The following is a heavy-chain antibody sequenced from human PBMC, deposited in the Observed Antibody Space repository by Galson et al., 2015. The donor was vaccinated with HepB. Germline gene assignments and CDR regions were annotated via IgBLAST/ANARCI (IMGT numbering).Heavy chain of an antibody. J-gene: IGHJ6*03. V-gene: IGHV3-7*01. CDR3: ARDFKYYYGSGSYYYYYYYYMDV. CDR1: GFTFSSYW. Sequence: SLRLSCAASGFTFSSYWMSWVRQAPGKGLEWVANIKQDGSEKYYVDSVKGRFTISRDNAKNSLYLQMNSLRAEDTAVYYCARDFKYYYGSGSYYYYYYYYMDVWGKGTTVTVSS. CDR2: IKQDGSEK. D-gene: IGHD3-10*01.